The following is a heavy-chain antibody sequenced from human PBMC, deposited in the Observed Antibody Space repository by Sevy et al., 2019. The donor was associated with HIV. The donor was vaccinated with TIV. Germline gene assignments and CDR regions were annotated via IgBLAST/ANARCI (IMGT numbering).Heavy chain of an antibody. J-gene: IGHJ4*02. CDR1: GYTFKNDV. V-gene: IGHV1-18*01. CDR3: ARGQYFFDY. Sequence: ASVKVSCRAYGYTFKNDVITWVRQAPGQGLEWMGWVTGKNGDTKYAHKFQARVTMTRDTSTSTVYMDLRSLTADDTAVYYCARGQYFFDYWAQGTVVTVSS. CDR2: VTGKNGDT. D-gene: IGHD3-9*01.